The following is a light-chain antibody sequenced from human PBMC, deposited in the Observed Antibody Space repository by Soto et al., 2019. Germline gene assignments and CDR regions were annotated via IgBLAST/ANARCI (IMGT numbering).Light chain of an antibody. V-gene: IGKV2-28*01. CDR1: QSLLHTSGDNY. J-gene: IGKJ1*01. CDR2: LGS. CDR3: MQAQQIPRT. Sequence: EIVMTQSPLSLSVTPGEPASISCRSSQSLLHTSGDNYLDWYLQRPGQSPQLPIYLGSKRASGVSDRFSGSGSGTRFTLRISRVEAEDVGFYYCMQAQQIPRTFGQGTKVDIK.